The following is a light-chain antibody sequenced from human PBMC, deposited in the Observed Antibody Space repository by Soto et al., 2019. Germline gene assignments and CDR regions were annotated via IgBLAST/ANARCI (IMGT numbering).Light chain of an antibody. CDR1: QDISNY. CDR3: QQYDNLPWP. CDR2: DAS. V-gene: IGKV1-33*01. Sequence: DIQMTQSPSSLSASVGDRVTITCQASQDISNYLNWYQQKPGKAPKLLIYDASNLETGVPSRFSGSGSGTDFTFTISSLQPEDIATYYCQQYDNLPWPFGQGTKVEIK. J-gene: IGKJ1*01.